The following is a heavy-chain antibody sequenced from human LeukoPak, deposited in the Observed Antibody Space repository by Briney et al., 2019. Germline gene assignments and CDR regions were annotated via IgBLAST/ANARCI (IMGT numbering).Heavy chain of an antibody. Sequence: SETLSLTCTVSGGSISSYYWSWIRQPPGKGLEWIGEINHSGSTNYNPSLKSRVTISVDTSKNQFSLKLSSVTAADTAVYYCARAREWLRFRFDPWGQGTLVTVSS. J-gene: IGHJ5*02. CDR1: GGSISSYY. CDR2: INHSGST. V-gene: IGHV4-34*01. CDR3: ARAREWLRFRFDP. D-gene: IGHD5-12*01.